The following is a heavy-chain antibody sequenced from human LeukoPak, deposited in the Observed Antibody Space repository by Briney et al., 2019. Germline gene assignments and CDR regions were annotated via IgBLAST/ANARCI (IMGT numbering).Heavy chain of an antibody. CDR1: GFTFSSYS. CDR3: ATSGGGEYSFDD. Sequence: GGSLRHSCAASGFTFSSYSMNWVRQAPGKGLEWVSYIYSSSSTIYYADSVKGRFTISRDNARNSLYLQMNSLRAEDTAVYYCATSGGGEYSFDDWGQGTLVTVSS. V-gene: IGHV3-48*04. J-gene: IGHJ4*02. D-gene: IGHD3-16*01. CDR2: IYSSSSTI.